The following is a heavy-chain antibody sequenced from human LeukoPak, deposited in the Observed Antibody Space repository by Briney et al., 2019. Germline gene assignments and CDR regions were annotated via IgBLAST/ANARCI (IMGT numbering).Heavy chain of an antibody. V-gene: IGHV3-74*01. CDR1: GFTFSSYW. CDR2: INSDGSST. J-gene: IGHJ4*02. CDR3: AKRADYGGNSYDY. D-gene: IGHD4-23*01. Sequence: PGGSLRLSCAASGFTFSSYWMHWVRQAPGKGLVWVSRINSDGSSTSYADSVKGRFTISRDNAENTLSLQMNSLRAEDTAVYYCAKRADYGGNSYDYWGQGTLVTVSS.